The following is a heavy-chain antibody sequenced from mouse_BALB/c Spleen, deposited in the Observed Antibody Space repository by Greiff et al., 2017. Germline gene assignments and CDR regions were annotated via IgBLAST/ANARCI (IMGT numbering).Heavy chain of an antibody. CDR1: GFTFSSYG. CDR2: INSNGGST. D-gene: IGHD1-1*01. CDR3: ARDSGRDAMDY. V-gene: IGHV5-6-3*01. Sequence: EVKLVESGGGLVQPGGSLKLSCAASGFTFSSYGMSWVRQTPDKRLELVATINSNGGSTYYPDSVKGRFTISRDNAKNTLYLQMSSLKSEDTAMYYCARDSGRDAMDYWGQGTSVTVSS. J-gene: IGHJ4*01.